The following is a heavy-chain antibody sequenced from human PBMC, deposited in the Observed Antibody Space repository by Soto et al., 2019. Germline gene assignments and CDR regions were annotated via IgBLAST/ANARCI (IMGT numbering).Heavy chain of an antibody. CDR2: LGSSGDGT. CDR3: AAHEYPSVN. D-gene: IGHD6-19*01. CDR1: GFTFSIYA. V-gene: IGHV3-23*01. J-gene: IGHJ4*02. Sequence: EVQILESGGGLVQSGGSLRLSCTVSGFTFSIYAMSWVRQAPGKGLEWVSSLGSSGDGTYADSVGGRFTISRDNSKNTLYLQMNSLRADDTAVYYCAAHEYPSVNWGQGTLVTVSS.